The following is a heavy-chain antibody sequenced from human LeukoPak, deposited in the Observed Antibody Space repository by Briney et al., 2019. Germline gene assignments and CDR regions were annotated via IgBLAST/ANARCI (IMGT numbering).Heavy chain of an antibody. CDR1: GFTVSSNY. Sequence: PGGSLRLSCAASGFTVSSNYMSWVRQAPGKGLEWVSVIYSGGSTYYADSVKGRFTISRDNSKNTLYLQMNSLRAEDTAVYYCARGLAPATLGARYYYYGMDVWGQGTTVTVSS. D-gene: IGHD5/OR15-5a*01. J-gene: IGHJ6*02. CDR3: ARGLAPATLGARYYYYGMDV. V-gene: IGHV3-66*01. CDR2: IYSGGST.